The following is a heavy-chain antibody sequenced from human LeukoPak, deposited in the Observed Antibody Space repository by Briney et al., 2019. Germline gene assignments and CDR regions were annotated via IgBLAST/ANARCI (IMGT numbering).Heavy chain of an antibody. CDR1: GFTFSSYA. D-gene: IGHD3-22*01. J-gene: IGHJ4*02. CDR2: ISGSGGST. V-gene: IGHV3-23*01. Sequence: GGSLRLSCAASGFTFSSYAMSWVRQAPGKGLEWVSAISGSGGSTYYADSVEGRFTISRDNSKNTLYLQMNSLRAEDTAVYYCARRARGSGYYYFDYWGQGALVTVSS. CDR3: ARRARGSGYYYFDY.